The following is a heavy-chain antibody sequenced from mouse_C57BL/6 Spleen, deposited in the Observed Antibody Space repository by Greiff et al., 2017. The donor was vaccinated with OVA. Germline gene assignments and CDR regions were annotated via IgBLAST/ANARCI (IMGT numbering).Heavy chain of an antibody. CDR3: AKTHDYDGYFDY. CDR2: IWSGGST. CDR1: GFSLTSYG. V-gene: IGHV2-4*01. J-gene: IGHJ2*01. Sequence: VKLQESGPGLVQPSQSLSITCTVSGFSLTSYGVHWVRQPPGKGLEWLGVIWSGGSTDYNAAFISRLSISKDNSKSQVFFKMNSLQADDTAIYYCAKTHDYDGYFDYWGQGTTLTVSS. D-gene: IGHD2-4*01.